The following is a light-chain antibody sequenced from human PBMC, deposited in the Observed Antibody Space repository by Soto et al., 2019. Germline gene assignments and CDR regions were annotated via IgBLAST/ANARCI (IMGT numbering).Light chain of an antibody. J-gene: IGLJ1*01. V-gene: IGLV1-40*01. Sequence: QSVLTQPPSVSGAPGQRVTISCTGSSSNIGAGYDVHWYQQLPGTAPILLIYGNSNRPSGVPDRFSGSKSGTSASLAITGLQTEYEADYYCQSYDSSLSGYVFGTGTKVTVL. CDR3: QSYDSSLSGYV. CDR1: SSNIGAGYD. CDR2: GNS.